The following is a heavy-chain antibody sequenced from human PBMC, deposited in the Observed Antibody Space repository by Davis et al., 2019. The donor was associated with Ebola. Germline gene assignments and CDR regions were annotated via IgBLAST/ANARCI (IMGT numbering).Heavy chain of an antibody. J-gene: IGHJ6*02. D-gene: IGHD3-3*01. CDR2: IYYSGST. Sequence: GSLRLSCTVSGGSISSSSYYWGWIRQPPGKGLEWIGSIYYSGSTYYNPSLKSRVTISVDTSKNQFSLKLSSVTAADTAVYYCARGDTVFGVVIPYYYYGMDVWGQGTTVTVSS. CDR3: ARGDTVFGVVIPYYYYGMDV. CDR1: GGSISSSSYY. V-gene: IGHV4-39*01.